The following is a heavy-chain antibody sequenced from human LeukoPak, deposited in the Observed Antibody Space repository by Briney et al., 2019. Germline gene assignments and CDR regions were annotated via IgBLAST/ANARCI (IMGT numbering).Heavy chain of an antibody. Sequence: GGSLRLSCAASGFTVSSNYMSWVRQAPGKGLEWVSSVSTGSNYIYYADSVKGRFTISRDNAKNTLYLQINSLRAEDTAVYYCARAAPQPLDAFDIWGQGTMVTVSS. CDR3: ARAAPQPLDAFDI. V-gene: IGHV3-21*01. CDR1: GFTVSSNY. J-gene: IGHJ3*02. CDR2: VSTGSNYI. D-gene: IGHD2-2*01.